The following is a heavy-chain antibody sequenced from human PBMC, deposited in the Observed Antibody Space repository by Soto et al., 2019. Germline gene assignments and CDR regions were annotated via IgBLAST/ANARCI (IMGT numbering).Heavy chain of an antibody. CDR1: GYTFTDYY. V-gene: IGHV1-2*02. Sequence: ASVKVSCKTSGYTFTDYYIHWVRQAPGLGLEWMGWINPNSGGTKYVQQFQGRVTMTRDTSTSTTYLELRRLRSDDTALYYCARDKGGGAHPNSDFWGQGTLVTVSS. D-gene: IGHD3-16*01. J-gene: IGHJ4*02. CDR2: INPNSGGT. CDR3: ARDKGGGAHPNSDF.